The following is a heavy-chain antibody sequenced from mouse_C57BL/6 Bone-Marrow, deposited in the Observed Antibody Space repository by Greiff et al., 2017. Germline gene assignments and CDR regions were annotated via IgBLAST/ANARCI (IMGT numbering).Heavy chain of an antibody. D-gene: IGHD2-4*01. V-gene: IGHV1-42*01. CDR1: GYSFTGYY. Sequence: EVQLQQSGPELVKPGASVKISCKASGYSFTGYYMNWVKQSPEKSLEWIGEINPSTGGTTYNQKFKAKATLTVDKSSSTAYMQLKSLTSEDSAVYYCARGDYDYEGWFAYWGQGTLVTVSA. CDR2: INPSTGGT. CDR3: ARGDYDYEGWFAY. J-gene: IGHJ3*01.